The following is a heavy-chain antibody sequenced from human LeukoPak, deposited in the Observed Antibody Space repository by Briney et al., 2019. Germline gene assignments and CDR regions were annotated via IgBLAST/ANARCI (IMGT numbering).Heavy chain of an antibody. CDR2: IYYSGST. D-gene: IGHD5-24*01. V-gene: IGHV4-59*08. CDR1: GGSISSYY. J-gene: IGHJ4*02. CDR3: ARFGVEMATVMGGYYFDY. Sequence: SETLSLTCTVSGGSISSYYWSWIRQPPGKGLEWIGYIYYSGSTNYNPSLKSRVTISVDTSKNQFSLKLSSVTAADTAVYYCARFGVEMATVMGGYYFDYWGQGALVTVSS.